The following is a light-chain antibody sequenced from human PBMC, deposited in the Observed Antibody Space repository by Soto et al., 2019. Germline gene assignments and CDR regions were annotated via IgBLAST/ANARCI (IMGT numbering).Light chain of an antibody. CDR2: KAS. CDR3: QQYNGT. V-gene: IGKV1-5*03. Sequence: DIQMTQSPSTLSASVGDRVTITCRASQTISNWLAWYQQKAGKAPKLLIYKASSLEGGVPSRFSGSGSGTEFTSTISSLQSDDFATYYCQQYNGTFGQGTKVEIK. CDR1: QTISNW. J-gene: IGKJ1*01.